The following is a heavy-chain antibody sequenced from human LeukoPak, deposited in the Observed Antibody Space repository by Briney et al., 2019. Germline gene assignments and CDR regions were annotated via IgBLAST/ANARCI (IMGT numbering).Heavy chain of an antibody. Sequence: GGSLRLSCAASGFTFSSYEMNWVRQAPGKGLEWVSYISSSSSTIYYADSVKGRFTISRDNAKNLLYLQMNSLRAEDTAVYYCATVQWTRTYESDYWGQGTLVTVSS. CDR3: ATVQWTRTYESDY. D-gene: IGHD3-3*01. CDR1: GFTFSSYE. CDR2: ISSSSSTI. V-gene: IGHV3-48*01. J-gene: IGHJ4*02.